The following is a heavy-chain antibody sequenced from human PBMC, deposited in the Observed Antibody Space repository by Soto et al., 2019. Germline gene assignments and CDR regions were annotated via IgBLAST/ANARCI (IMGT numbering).Heavy chain of an antibody. CDR2: INAYNGNT. CDR3: ARELGQQLVDY. Sequence: QVQLVQSGAEVKKPGASVKVSCKASGYTFKSYGISWVRQAPGQGLERMGWINAYNGNTNYAQKLQGRVTMTTDTSTSTADMELRSLRSDDTAVYYCARELGQQLVDYWGQGTLVTVSS. J-gene: IGHJ4*02. D-gene: IGHD6-13*01. CDR1: GYTFKSYG. V-gene: IGHV1-18*01.